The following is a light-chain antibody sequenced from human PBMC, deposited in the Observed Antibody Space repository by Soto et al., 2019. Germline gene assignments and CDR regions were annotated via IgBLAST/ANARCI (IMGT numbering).Light chain of an antibody. J-gene: IGKJ1*01. CDR2: GAS. CDR1: QSVSSNY. V-gene: IGKV3-20*01. CDR3: QQYGDLRWT. Sequence: EIVLTQSPGTLSLSPGERATLSCRASQSVSSNYLAWYQQKPGQAPRLLFYGASSRAPGIPDRFSGSGSGTDFTLTISRLEPEDFAVYYCQQYGDLRWTFGQGTKVEIK.